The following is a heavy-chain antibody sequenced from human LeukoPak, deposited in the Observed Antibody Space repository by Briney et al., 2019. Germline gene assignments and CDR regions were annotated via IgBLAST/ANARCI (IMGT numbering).Heavy chain of an antibody. CDR3: ASTGIEYSSSSAYFDY. J-gene: IGHJ4*02. Sequence: ASVKVSCKASGGTFGSDAINWVRQAPGQGLEWMGGIIPIFGTTNNAQKFQGRVTITTDESMSTAYMELSSLRSEDTAVYYCASTGIEYSSSSAYFDYWGQGTLVTVSS. CDR2: IIPIFGTT. D-gene: IGHD6-6*01. CDR1: GGTFGSDA. V-gene: IGHV1-69*05.